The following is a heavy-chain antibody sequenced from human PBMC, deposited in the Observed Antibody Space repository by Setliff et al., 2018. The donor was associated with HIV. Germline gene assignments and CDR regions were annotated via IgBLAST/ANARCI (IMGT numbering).Heavy chain of an antibody. Sequence: SVKVSCKASGGTFSSYAISWVRQAPGQGLEWMGGIIPIFDTANYAQKLQGRVTITADEPTNTAYMELSSLRSEDTAVYYCASGSHGEGATDYWGLGTLVTVSS. J-gene: IGHJ4*02. V-gene: IGHV1-69*13. CDR2: IIPIFDTA. CDR3: ASGSHGEGATDY. D-gene: IGHD1-26*01. CDR1: GGTFSSYA.